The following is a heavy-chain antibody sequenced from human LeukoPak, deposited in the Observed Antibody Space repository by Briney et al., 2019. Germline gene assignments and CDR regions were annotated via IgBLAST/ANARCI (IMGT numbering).Heavy chain of an antibody. CDR1: GFTVSSNY. CDR3: ARAPTVLVGYCSSSSCQADY. CDR2: IYSGGSGGST. Sequence: PGGSLRLSCAASGFTVSSNYMSWVRQAPGKGLEWVSVIYSGGSGGSTYYADSVRGRFTISRDNSKNTLYLQMNSLRVEDTAVYYCARAPTVLVGYCSSSSCQADYWGQGTLVTVSS. D-gene: IGHD2-2*01. V-gene: IGHV3-53*01. J-gene: IGHJ4*02.